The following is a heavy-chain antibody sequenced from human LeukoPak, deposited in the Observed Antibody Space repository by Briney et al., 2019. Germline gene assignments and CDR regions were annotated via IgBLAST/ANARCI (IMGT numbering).Heavy chain of an antibody. D-gene: IGHD3-22*01. CDR3: ARHEGGYDSSGYRLPVDY. V-gene: IGHV5-51*01. J-gene: IGHJ4*02. CDR2: IYPGDSDT. CDR1: GYSFTSYW. Sequence: RGESLKISCKGSGYSFTSYWIGWVRQMPGKGLEWMGIIYPGDSDTRYSPSFQGQVTISADKSISTAYLQWSSLKASDTAMYYCARHEGGYDSSGYRLPVDYWGQGTLVTVSS.